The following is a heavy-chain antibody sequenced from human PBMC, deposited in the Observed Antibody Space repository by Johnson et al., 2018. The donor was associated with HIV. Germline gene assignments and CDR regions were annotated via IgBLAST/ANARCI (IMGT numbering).Heavy chain of an antibody. Sequence: QVQLVESGGGVVQPGRSLRLSCAASGFSFTKYAMHWVRQAPGKGPEWVAVISYDGSNKFYADSVKGRFTISRDNSKNTLYLQMNGLRHEDTAVYYCARDQGELRRTHAFDIWGQGTMVTVSS. D-gene: IGHD1-14*01. V-gene: IGHV3-30*04. CDR2: ISYDGSNK. J-gene: IGHJ3*02. CDR3: ARDQGELRRTHAFDI. CDR1: GFSFTKYA.